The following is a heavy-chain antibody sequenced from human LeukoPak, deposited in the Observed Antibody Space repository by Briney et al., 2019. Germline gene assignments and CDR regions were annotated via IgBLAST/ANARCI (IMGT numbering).Heavy chain of an antibody. CDR3: ARQIDGSGLAFDT. Sequence: PSEPLSLPRTVSGGYLSSSRHYWGWLRHPPGTGLDWIGSIYYSGSTYYNPSLKSLDTISVDTSKNQFSVKLSSVTAADTAVHYCARQIDGSGLAFDTWGQGTLVTVSS. V-gene: IGHV4-39*01. CDR1: GGYLSSSRHY. J-gene: IGHJ5*02. D-gene: IGHD3-10*01. CDR2: IYYSGST.